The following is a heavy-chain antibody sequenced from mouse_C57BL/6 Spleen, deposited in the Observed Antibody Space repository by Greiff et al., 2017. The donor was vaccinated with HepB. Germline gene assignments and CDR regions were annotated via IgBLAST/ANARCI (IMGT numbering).Heavy chain of an antibody. CDR1: GYTFTSYD. CDR3: AIDYYGSSYGYFDV. J-gene: IGHJ1*03. D-gene: IGHD1-1*01. CDR2: IYPRDGST. V-gene: IGHV1-85*01. Sequence: QVQLQQSGPELVKPGASVKLSCKASGYTFTSYDINWAKQRPGQGPEWIGWIYPRDGSTKYNEKFKGKATLTVDTSSSTAYMELHSLTSEDSAVYFCAIDYYGSSYGYFDVWGTGTTVTVSS.